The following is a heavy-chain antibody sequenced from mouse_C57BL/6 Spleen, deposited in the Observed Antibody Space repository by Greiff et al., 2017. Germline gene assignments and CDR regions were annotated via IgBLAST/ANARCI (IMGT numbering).Heavy chain of an antibody. CDR1: GYTFTSYW. CDR3: ARASSHHYYAMDY. Sequence: QVQLKESGAELVRPGSSVKLSCKASGYTFTSYWMDWVKQRPGQGLEWIGNIYPSDSDTHYNQKFKDKATLTVDKSSSTAYMQLSSLTSEDSAVYYCARASSHHYYAMDYWGQGTSVTVSS. CDR2: IYPSDSDT. V-gene: IGHV1-61*01. D-gene: IGHD1-1*01. J-gene: IGHJ4*01.